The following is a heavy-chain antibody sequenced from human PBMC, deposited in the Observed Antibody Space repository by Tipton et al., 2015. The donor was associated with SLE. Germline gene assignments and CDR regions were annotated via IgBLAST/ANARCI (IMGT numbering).Heavy chain of an antibody. CDR1: GFTFSSFA. D-gene: IGHD2-15*01. Sequence: GSLRLSCAASGFTFSSFAMSWVRQAPGKGLEWVSTITGSGGGTYYADSVKGRFTISRDNSKNTLYLQMNSLRADDTAVYYCAKGSCSGGSCKFDYWGQGTLVTVSS. V-gene: IGHV3-23*01. CDR3: AKGSCSGGSCKFDY. J-gene: IGHJ4*02. CDR2: ITGSGGGT.